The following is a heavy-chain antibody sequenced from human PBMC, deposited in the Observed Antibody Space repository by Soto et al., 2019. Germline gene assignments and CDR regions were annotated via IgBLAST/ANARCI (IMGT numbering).Heavy chain of an antibody. CDR1: GYTLTELS. J-gene: IGHJ4*02. CDR3: ATGLTSFSPYSSGWYGLIDY. CDR2: FDPEDGET. D-gene: IGHD6-19*01. V-gene: IGHV1-24*01. Sequence: GASVKVSCKVSGYTLTELSMHWVRQAPGKGLEWMGGFDPEDGETIYAQKFQGRVTMTEDTSTDTAYMELSSLRSEDTAVYYCATGLTSFSPYSSGWYGLIDYSGQATLVSVSS.